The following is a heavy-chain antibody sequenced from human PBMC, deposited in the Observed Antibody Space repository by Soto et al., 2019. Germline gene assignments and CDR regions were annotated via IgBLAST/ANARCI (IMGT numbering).Heavy chain of an antibody. V-gene: IGHV4-39*02. D-gene: IGHD2-2*01. J-gene: IGHJ4*02. CDR2: IYYSGRT. Sequence: SETLCLTCTVSGGSISSSSYYWGWIRQPPGKGLEWIGSIYYSGRTYYHPSLKNRVTISVDTSNNQFSLKLSSVTAADTAVYYCARDSLGYCSSTSCYRGPAFDYWGQGTLVTVSS. CDR1: GGSISSSSYY. CDR3: ARDSLGYCSSTSCYRGPAFDY.